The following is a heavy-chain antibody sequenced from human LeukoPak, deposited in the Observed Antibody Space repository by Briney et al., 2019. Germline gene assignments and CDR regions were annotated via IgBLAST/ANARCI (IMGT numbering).Heavy chain of an antibody. J-gene: IGHJ4*02. CDR2: IYYSGST. Sequence: SETLSLTCTVSGGSISSGGYYWSWIRQHPGKGLEWIGYIYYSGSTYYNPSLKSRVTISVDTSKNQFSLKLSSVTAADTAVYYCARDQVGIYGTGGPFDYWGQGTLVTVSS. V-gene: IGHV4-31*03. CDR3: ARDQVGIYGTGGPFDY. CDR1: GGSISSGGYY. D-gene: IGHD1-14*01.